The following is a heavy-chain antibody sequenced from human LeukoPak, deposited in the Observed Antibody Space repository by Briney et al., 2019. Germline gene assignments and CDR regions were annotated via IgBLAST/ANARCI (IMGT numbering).Heavy chain of an antibody. CDR2: IYHSGST. Sequence: SETLSLTCTVSGGSISSGGYYWSWIRQPPGKGLEWIGYIYHSGSTYYNPSLKSRVTISVDRSKNQFSLKLSSVTAADTAVYYCASTSSIAAPTRNWYFDLWGRGTLVTVSS. J-gene: IGHJ2*01. CDR1: GGSISSGGYY. V-gene: IGHV4-30-2*01. D-gene: IGHD6-6*01. CDR3: ASTSSIAAPTRNWYFDL.